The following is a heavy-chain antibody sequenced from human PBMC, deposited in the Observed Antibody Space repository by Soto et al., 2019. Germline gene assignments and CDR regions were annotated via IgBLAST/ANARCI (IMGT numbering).Heavy chain of an antibody. Sequence: GGSLRLSCAASGFTFSSYSMNWVRQAPGKGLEWVSSISSSSSYIYYADSVKGRFTISRDNAKNSLYLQMNSLRAEDTAVYYCARLPNYYGSGSYYKAGNNWFDPWGQGTLVTVSS. V-gene: IGHV3-21*01. CDR3: ARLPNYYGSGSYYKAGNNWFDP. CDR2: ISSSSSYI. CDR1: GFTFSSYS. D-gene: IGHD3-10*01. J-gene: IGHJ5*02.